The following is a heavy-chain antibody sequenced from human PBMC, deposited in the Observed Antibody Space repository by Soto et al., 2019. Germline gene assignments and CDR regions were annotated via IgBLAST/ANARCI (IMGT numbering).Heavy chain of an antibody. J-gene: IGHJ6*03. CDR2: IYSGGST. CDR1: GFTVSSNY. D-gene: IGHD6-13*01. Sequence: HPGGSLRLSCAASGFTVSSNYMSWVRQAPGKGLEWVSVIYSGGSTYYADSVKGRFTISRDNSKNTLYLQMNSLRAEDTAVYYCARRGGSSSVPYYYYMDVWGKGTTVTV. CDR3: ARRGGSSSVPYYYYMDV. V-gene: IGHV3-66*01.